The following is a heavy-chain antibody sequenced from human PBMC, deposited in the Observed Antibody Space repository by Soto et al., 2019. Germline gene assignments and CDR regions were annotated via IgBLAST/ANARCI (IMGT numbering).Heavy chain of an antibody. J-gene: IGHJ6*02. Sequence: GGSLRLSCAASGFTFSSYSMNWVRQAPGKGLEWVSYISSSSSTIYYADSVKGRFTISRDNAKNSLYLQMNSLRDEDTAVYYCASLATVVTQTGDYYYYYGMDVWGQGTTVTVSS. CDR2: ISSSSSTI. D-gene: IGHD4-17*01. V-gene: IGHV3-48*02. CDR3: ASLATVVTQTGDYYYYYGMDV. CDR1: GFTFSSYS.